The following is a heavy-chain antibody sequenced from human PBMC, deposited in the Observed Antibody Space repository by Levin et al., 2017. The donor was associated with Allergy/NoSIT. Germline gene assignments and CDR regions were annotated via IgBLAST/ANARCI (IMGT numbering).Heavy chain of an antibody. CDR3: ARVGAVAGTSADY. J-gene: IGHJ4*02. D-gene: IGHD6-19*01. V-gene: IGHV5-51*07. CDR1: GYSFSSYW. Sequence: GESLKISCKSSGYSFSSYWIGWVHQMPGKGLEWMGIIYPGDSDTRYSQSFPGQVTISVDKTISTAYLQWSSLKASDTAMYYCARVGAVAGTSADYWGQGTLVTVSS. CDR2: IYPGDSDT.